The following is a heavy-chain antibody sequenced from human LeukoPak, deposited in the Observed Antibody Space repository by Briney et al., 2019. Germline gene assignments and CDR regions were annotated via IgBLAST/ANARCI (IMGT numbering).Heavy chain of an antibody. Sequence: SETLSLTCTGSGGSISSYYWSWIRQPAGKGLEWIGRIYNSGSTNYNPSLKSRVTMSVDTSKNQFSLKVTSVTAADTAVYYCAKAPPKEHDLWSGYYNYMDVWGKGTTVTVSS. CDR2: IYNSGST. D-gene: IGHD3-3*01. CDR1: GGSISSYY. CDR3: AKAPPKEHDLWSGYYNYMDV. V-gene: IGHV4-4*07. J-gene: IGHJ6*03.